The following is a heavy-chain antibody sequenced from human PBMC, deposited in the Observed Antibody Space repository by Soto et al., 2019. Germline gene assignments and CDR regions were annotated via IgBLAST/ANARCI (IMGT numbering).Heavy chain of an antibody. D-gene: IGHD2-2*01. CDR1: GFTFRSYA. CDR2: ITGSSDNT. Sequence: GGSLRLSCAASGFTFRSYAMSWVRQAPGKGLEWVSAITGSSDNTYYADSVKGRFTISRDNSKNTLYLQMNSLRAEDTAVYYCAKLYCISTSCYDDWGQGTLVTVSS. CDR3: AKLYCISTSCYDD. V-gene: IGHV3-23*01. J-gene: IGHJ4*02.